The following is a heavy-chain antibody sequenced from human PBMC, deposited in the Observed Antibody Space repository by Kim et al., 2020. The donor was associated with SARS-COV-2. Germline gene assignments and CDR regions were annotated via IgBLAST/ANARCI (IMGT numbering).Heavy chain of an antibody. J-gene: IGHJ4*02. CDR3: ARIMRWLQLPDY. V-gene: IGHV3-74*01. D-gene: IGHD5-12*01. Sequence: SYADSVKGRLTISRDNAKNTLYLQMNSLRAEDTAVYYCARIMRWLQLPDYWGQGTLVTVSS.